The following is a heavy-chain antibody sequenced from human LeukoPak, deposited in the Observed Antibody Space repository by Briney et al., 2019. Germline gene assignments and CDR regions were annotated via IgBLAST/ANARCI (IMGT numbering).Heavy chain of an antibody. CDR3: ARGYGGGYSGHYFDY. D-gene: IGHD3-22*01. CDR2: INHSGST. J-gene: IGHJ4*02. CDR1: GGSFSGYY. V-gene: IGHV4-34*01. Sequence: SETLSLTCAVYGGSFSGYYWSWIRQPPGEGLERIGEINHSGSTNYNPSLKSRVTISVDTSKNQFSLKLSSVTAADTAVYYCARGYGGGYSGHYFDYWGQGTLVTVSS.